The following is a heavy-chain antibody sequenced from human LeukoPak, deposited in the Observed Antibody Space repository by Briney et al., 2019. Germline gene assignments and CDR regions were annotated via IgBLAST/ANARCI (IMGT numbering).Heavy chain of an antibody. V-gene: IGHV1-69*06. Sequence: ASVKVSCKASGGTFSSYAISWVRQAPGQGLEWMGGIIPIFGTANYAQKFQGRVTITADKSTSTAYMELSSLRSEDTAVYYCARDWNYGDYVDAFDLWGQGTMVTVSS. D-gene: IGHD4-17*01. CDR2: IIPIFGTA. CDR1: GGTFSSYA. J-gene: IGHJ3*01. CDR3: ARDWNYGDYVDAFDL.